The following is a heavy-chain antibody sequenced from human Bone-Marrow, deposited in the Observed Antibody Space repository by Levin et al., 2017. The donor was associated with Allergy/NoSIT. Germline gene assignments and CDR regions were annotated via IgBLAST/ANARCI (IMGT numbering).Heavy chain of an antibody. CDR3: AIYGSGNDYSAFDI. D-gene: IGHD3-10*01. V-gene: IGHV3-53*01. Sequence: GGSLRLSCAASGFTVSSNHMSWVRQAPGKGLEWVSLIYSGGRGYYADSMRGRFTISRDNSKNTLYLQLNSLRAEDTAVYYCAIYGSGNDYSAFDIWGQGTMVTVSS. CDR2: IYSGGRG. CDR1: GFTVSSNH. J-gene: IGHJ3*02.